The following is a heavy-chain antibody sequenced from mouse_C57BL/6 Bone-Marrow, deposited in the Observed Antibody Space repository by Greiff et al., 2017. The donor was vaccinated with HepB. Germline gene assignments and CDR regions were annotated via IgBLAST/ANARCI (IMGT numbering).Heavy chain of an antibody. Sequence: VMLVESGAELARPGASVKLSCKASGYTFTSYGISWVKQRTGQGLEWIGEIYPRSGNTYYNEKFKGKATLTADKSSSTAYMELRSLTSEDSAVYFCARPSYSNYDWYFDVWGTGTTVTVSS. CDR2: IYPRSGNT. J-gene: IGHJ1*03. CDR1: GYTFTSYG. D-gene: IGHD2-5*01. CDR3: ARPSYSNYDWYFDV. V-gene: IGHV1-81*01.